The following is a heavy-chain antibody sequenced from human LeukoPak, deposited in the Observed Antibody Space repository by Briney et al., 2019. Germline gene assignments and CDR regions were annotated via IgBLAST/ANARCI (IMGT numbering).Heavy chain of an antibody. CDR2: INHSGST. V-gene: IGHV4-34*01. CDR3: ARVAPYIVVVVAATRVGAFDI. Sequence: SETLSLTCAVYGGSFSGYYWSWIRQPPGRGLEWIGEINHSGSTNYNPSLKSRVTISVDTSKNQFSLKLSSVTAADTAVYYCARVAPYIVVVVAATRVGAFDIWGQGTMVTVSS. J-gene: IGHJ3*02. D-gene: IGHD2-15*01. CDR1: GGSFSGYY.